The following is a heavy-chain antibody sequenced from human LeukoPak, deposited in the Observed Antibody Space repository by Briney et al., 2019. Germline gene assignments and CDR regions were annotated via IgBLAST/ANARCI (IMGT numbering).Heavy chain of an antibody. V-gene: IGHV4-39*07. CDR3: ARAGYYGGVDY. CDR2: IYYSGNT. J-gene: IGHJ4*02. Sequence: KASETLSLTCTVSGGSISTSSYYWGWIRQPPGKGLEWIGSIYYSGNTYYNPSLKSRVTISVDTSKNQFSLKLSSVTAADTAVYYCARAGYYGGVDYWGQGTLVTVSS. D-gene: IGHD4-23*01. CDR1: GGSISTSSYY.